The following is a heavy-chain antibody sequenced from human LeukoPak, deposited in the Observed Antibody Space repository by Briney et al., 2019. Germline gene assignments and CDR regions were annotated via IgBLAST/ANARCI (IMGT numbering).Heavy chain of an antibody. CDR1: GGSISIYY. Sequence: SETLSLTCSVSGGSISIYYWSWIRQPPGKGLEWIGYVYNSGSTDYNPSLKSRVTISVDTSKNQFSLKVNSVTASDAAVYYCVRDRELYYWGQGILVTVSS. D-gene: IGHD1-26*01. V-gene: IGHV4-59*01. CDR2: VYNSGST. J-gene: IGHJ4*02. CDR3: VRDRELYY.